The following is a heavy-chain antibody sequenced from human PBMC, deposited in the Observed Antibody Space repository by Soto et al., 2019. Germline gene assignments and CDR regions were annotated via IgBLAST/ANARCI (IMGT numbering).Heavy chain of an antibody. D-gene: IGHD5-18*01. J-gene: IGHJ4*02. V-gene: IGHV4-39*07. Sequence: KTSETLSLTCTVSGGSISSSSYYWGWIRQPPGKGLEWIGSIYYGGSTYYNPSLKSRVTISVDTSKNQFSLKLSSVTAADTAVYYCARDKDSYGPLAFYYWGQGTLVTVSS. CDR3: ARDKDSYGPLAFYY. CDR1: GGSISSSSYY. CDR2: IYYGGST.